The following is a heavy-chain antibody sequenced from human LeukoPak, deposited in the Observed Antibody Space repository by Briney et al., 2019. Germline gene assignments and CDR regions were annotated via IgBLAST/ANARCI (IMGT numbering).Heavy chain of an antibody. CDR3: ARDPRVYYCDSSGYYDY. Sequence: ASVKVSCKASGYTFTSYGISWVRQAPGQGLEWMGWISAYNGNTNYAQKLQGRVTMTTDTSTSTAYMELRSLRSDGTAVYYCARDPRVYYCDSSGYYDYWGQGTLVTVSS. D-gene: IGHD3-22*01. CDR2: ISAYNGNT. V-gene: IGHV1-18*01. CDR1: GYTFTSYG. J-gene: IGHJ4*02.